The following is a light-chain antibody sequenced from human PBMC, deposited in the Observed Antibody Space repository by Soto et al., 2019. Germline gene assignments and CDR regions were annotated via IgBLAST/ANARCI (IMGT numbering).Light chain of an antibody. J-gene: IGKJ1*01. V-gene: IGKV1-5*01. CDR1: QSISSW. CDR3: QQYKSFWT. CDR2: DAS. Sequence: DIQMTQSPSTLSASVGDRVTITCRASQSISSWLAWYQQKPGKAPRLLIYDASSLESWVPSRFSGSGSGTEFTLTISSLQSEDFATYYCQQYKSFWTFGQGTKVDI.